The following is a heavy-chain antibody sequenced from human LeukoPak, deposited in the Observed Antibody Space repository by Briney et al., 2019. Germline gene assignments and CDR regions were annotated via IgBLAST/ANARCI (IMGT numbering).Heavy chain of an antibody. CDR2: IYYTGT. J-gene: IGHJ4*02. Sequence: KPSETLSLTCTVSGGSVSDYYWSWIRQSPGKGLEWIGYIYYTGTSYNPSLKSRVTISVDTSKNQFSLKLSSVTAADTAVYYCARDRHYYCDSSGYWDYWGQGTLVTVSS. CDR3: ARDRHYYCDSSGYWDY. V-gene: IGHV4-59*02. D-gene: IGHD3-22*01. CDR1: GGSVSDYY.